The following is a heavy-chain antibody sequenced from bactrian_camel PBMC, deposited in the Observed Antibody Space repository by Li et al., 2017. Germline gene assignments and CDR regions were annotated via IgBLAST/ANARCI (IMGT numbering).Heavy chain of an antibody. D-gene: IGHD3*01. CDR3: ASAAMGAHGQGCGY. Sequence: VQLVESGGGLVQPGRSLKLSCAVSGFTFSNYAMAWVRQAPGKGLEWVSAINRGGGSTDYADSVKGRFTISKDNAKNTLYLQMNSLKPEDTAVYYCASAAMGAHGQGCGYWGQGTQVTVS. V-gene: IGHV3S31*01. J-gene: IGHJ4*01. CDR1: GFTFSNYA. CDR2: INRGGGST.